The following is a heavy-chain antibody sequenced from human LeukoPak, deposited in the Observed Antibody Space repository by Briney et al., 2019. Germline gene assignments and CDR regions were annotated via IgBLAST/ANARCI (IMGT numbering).Heavy chain of an antibody. V-gene: IGHV3-30*02. CDR2: IWYDGSKK. J-gene: IGHJ4*02. Sequence: GGSLRLSCAASGFTFSTYGMHWVRQAPGKGLEWVAVIWYDGSKKYYAASVKGRFTISRDNSKNTLYLQMNSLRVEDTAVYYCAKDRGRYYYDSSGCDYWGQGTLVIVSS. D-gene: IGHD3-22*01. CDR3: AKDRGRYYYDSSGCDY. CDR1: GFTFSTYG.